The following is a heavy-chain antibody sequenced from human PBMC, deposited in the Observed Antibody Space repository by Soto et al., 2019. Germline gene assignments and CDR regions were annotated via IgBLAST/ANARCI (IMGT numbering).Heavy chain of an antibody. D-gene: IGHD2-15*01. CDR2: IGGGGFST. CDR1: GFSFSSYG. V-gene: IGHV3-23*01. CDR3: AKDRIAVIAALPFDS. Sequence: GGSLRLSCAASGFSFSSYGLSWVRQAPGKGLEWVSGIGGGGFSTYYADSVKGRFTISRDNSKTTLYLQMNSLRAEDTAVYYWAKDRIAVIAALPFDSWGQGTLVTVSS. J-gene: IGHJ4*02.